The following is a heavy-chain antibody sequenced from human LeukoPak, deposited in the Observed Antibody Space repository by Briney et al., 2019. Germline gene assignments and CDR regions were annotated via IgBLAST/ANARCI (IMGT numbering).Heavy chain of an antibody. D-gene: IGHD3-22*01. V-gene: IGHV3-48*01. CDR3: ARDSSPYYYDSSLFDY. CDR2: ISSSSSTI. J-gene: IGHJ4*02. CDR1: GFTFSSYS. Sequence: GGSLRLSCAASGFTFSSYSMNWVRQAPGKGLEWVSYISSSSSTIYYADSVKGRFTISRDNAKNSLYLQMSSLRAEDTAVYYCARDSSPYYYDSSLFDYWGQGTLVTVSS.